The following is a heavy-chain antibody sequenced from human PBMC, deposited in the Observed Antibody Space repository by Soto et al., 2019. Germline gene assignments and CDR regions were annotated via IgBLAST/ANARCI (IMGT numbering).Heavy chain of an antibody. J-gene: IGHJ5*02. CDR3: GRVPVETDLIYGSHP. D-gene: IGHD5-18*01. V-gene: IGHV4-61*08. Sequence: SETLALTCSVSGYSINSCDYYWTWMRQAPGKGLQWVGHVYFSGSTNYNPSLKSRVTISLDTSKNQFSLKLRSVTAGDTAVYYCGRVPVETDLIYGSHPWGQGPLGTSPQ. CDR2: VYFSGST. CDR1: GYSINSCDYY.